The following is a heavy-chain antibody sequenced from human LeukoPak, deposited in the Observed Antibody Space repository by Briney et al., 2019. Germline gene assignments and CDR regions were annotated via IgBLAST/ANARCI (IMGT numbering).Heavy chain of an antibody. D-gene: IGHD2-15*01. V-gene: IGHV4-59*08. CDR2: MYYTGST. J-gene: IGHJ6*02. CDR3: ARVRGSFFGMDV. CDR1: GGSISSYF. Sequence: SETLSLTCSVSGGSISSYFWSWIRQPPGKGLEWIGSMYYTGSTNYNPSLKSRVTISVDASKTQYSLKLSSVTAADTAVYYCARVRGSFFGMDVWGLGTTVTVSS.